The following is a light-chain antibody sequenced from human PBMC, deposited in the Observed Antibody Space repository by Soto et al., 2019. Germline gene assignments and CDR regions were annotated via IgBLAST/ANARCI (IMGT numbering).Light chain of an antibody. V-gene: IGKV1-5*01. CDR1: QSISFW. Sequence: DIQMTQTPSTLSASVGDRATITCRSSQSISFWLAWYQQKPGKAPKLLIYDASTLYSGVPSRFSGSRSGTEFTLTISSLQPDDFASYYCQQYNSFAPYSFGQGTNLEI. CDR3: QQYNSFAPYS. CDR2: DAS. J-gene: IGKJ2*03.